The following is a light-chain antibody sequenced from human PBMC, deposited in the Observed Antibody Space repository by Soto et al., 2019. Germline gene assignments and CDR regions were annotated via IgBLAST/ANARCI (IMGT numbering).Light chain of an antibody. CDR3: SSYTSTSVFYV. CDR2: EVT. J-gene: IGLJ1*01. Sequence: QSALTQPASVSGSPGKSITISCTGSTSDVGSYDYVTWFQQYPGKAPKVMIYEVTNRPSGVSHRFSGSKSGNTASLTISGLQAEDEADYFCSSYTSTSVFYVFGTGTKLTVL. CDR1: TSDVGSYDY. V-gene: IGLV2-14*01.